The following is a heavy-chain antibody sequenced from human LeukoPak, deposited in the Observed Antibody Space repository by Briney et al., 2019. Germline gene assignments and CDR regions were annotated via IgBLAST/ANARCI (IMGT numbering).Heavy chain of an antibody. CDR3: TRAVRMSGDAFDF. D-gene: IGHD2/OR15-2a*01. Sequence: PGRSLRLSCTGSGFTFGAYPMSWVRQAPGKGLQLVAYIRTQAYGGTTEYAASVTDRFTMSRDDSRSIAYLQMNSLKTEDTAIYYCTRAVRMSGDAFDFRGQGTMVTVSS. CDR2: IRTQAYGGTT. CDR1: GFTFGAYP. V-gene: IGHV3-49*04. J-gene: IGHJ3*01.